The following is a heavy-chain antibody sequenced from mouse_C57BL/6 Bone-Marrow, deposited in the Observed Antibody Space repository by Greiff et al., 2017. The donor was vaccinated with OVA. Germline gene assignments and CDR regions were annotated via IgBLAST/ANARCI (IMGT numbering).Heavy chain of an antibody. D-gene: IGHD1-1*01. Sequence: VQLKQSVAELVRPGASVKLSCTASGFYIKNTYMHWVKQRPEQGLEWIGRIDPANDNTKYAPKFQGKATMTADTSSNTAYLQLSSLSSEDTALSCYAVGNFGSSFYAMDYWGQGTSVTVSS. CDR3: AVGNFGSSFYAMDY. CDR1: GFYIKNTY. J-gene: IGHJ4*01. V-gene: IGHV14-3*01. CDR2: IDPANDNT.